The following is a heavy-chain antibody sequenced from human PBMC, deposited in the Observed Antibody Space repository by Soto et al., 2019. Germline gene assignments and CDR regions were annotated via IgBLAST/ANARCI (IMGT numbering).Heavy chain of an antibody. Sequence: QVQLLESGGGLVKPGGSLRLSCAASGFTFSDYYMSWVRQAPGKGLEWVSYISGRSSSYTNYADSVRGRVTISRDNAQNTLYLQLNSLRVEDTAVYYCTRGPPGGSYFPPTAWGQGTLVTVSS. CDR1: GFTFSDYY. CDR2: ISGRSSSYT. V-gene: IGHV3-11*06. CDR3: TRGPPGGSYFPPTA. D-gene: IGHD1-26*01. J-gene: IGHJ4*02.